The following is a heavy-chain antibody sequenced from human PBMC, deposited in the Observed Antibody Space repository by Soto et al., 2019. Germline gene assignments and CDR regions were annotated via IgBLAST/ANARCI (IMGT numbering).Heavy chain of an antibody. CDR1: GYSFTSYW. V-gene: IGHV5-51*01. CDR3: LIKNSQQDWYFDL. D-gene: IGHD6-13*01. CDR2: IYPGDSDT. Sequence: GESLKISCKGSGYSFTSYWIGWVRQMPGKGLEWMGIIYPGDSDTRYSPSFQGQVTISADKSISTAYLQWSSLKASDTAMYYCLIKNSQQDWYFDLWCRGILVTVS. J-gene: IGHJ2*01.